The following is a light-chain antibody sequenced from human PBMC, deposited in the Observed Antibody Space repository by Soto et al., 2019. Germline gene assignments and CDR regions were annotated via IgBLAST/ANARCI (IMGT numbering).Light chain of an antibody. CDR1: QSVSGNY. Sequence: ENVLTQSPGTLSLSPGERATLSCRASQSVSGNYLAWYQHKPGQTPRLLIYGASSRATGIADRFSGSGSGTDFTLTISRLEPEDFAVYYCHQYGSSPLPGGSPLPFGGGTKVEIK. V-gene: IGKV3-20*01. J-gene: IGKJ4*01. CDR3: HQYGSSPLPGGSPLP. CDR2: GAS.